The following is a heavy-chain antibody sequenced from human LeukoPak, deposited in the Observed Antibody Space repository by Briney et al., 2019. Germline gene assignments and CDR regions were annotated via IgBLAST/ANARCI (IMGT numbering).Heavy chain of an antibody. Sequence: GGSLRLSCAASGFTFSSYAMHWVRQAPGKGLEWVAVISYDGSNKYYADSVKGRFTISRDNSKNTLYLQMNSLRAEDTAVYYCARVARYCSSTSCYTLWFGGSYGMDVWGQGTTVTVSS. CDR3: ARVARYCSSTSCYTLWFGGSYGMDV. J-gene: IGHJ6*02. CDR1: GFTFSSYA. V-gene: IGHV3-30*04. D-gene: IGHD2-2*02. CDR2: ISYDGSNK.